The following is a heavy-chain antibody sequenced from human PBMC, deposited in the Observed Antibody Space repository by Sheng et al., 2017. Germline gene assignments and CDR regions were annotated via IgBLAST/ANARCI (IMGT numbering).Heavy chain of an antibody. CDR1: GFTFRSYW. CDR3: ARAWAQVGTAVPPLDH. CDR2: IKQDESEK. V-gene: IGHV3-7*03. J-gene: IGHJ4*02. Sequence: EVRLVESGGGLVQPGGSLRLSCAAAGFTFRSYWMTWVRQAPGKGLEWVANIKQDESEKYYVDSVKGRFTISRDNANNSLYLQMNSLRADDTAVYYCARAWAQVGTAVPPLDHWGQGT. D-gene: IGHD6-13*01.